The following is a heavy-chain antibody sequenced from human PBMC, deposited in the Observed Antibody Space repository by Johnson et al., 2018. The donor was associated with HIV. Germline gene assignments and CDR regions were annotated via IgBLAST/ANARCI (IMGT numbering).Heavy chain of an antibody. D-gene: IGHD2-15*01. CDR3: ARDDGVGGDAFDI. J-gene: IGHJ3*02. Sequence: QMLLVESGGGLVQPGRSLRLSCAASGFTFDDYGMTWVRQAPGKGLEWVAVISYDGSNKYYADSVKGRFTISRDNSKNTLYLQMNSLRAEDTAVYYCARDDGVGGDAFDIWGQGTMVTVSS. CDR2: ISYDGSNK. CDR1: GFTFDDYG. V-gene: IGHV3-30*03.